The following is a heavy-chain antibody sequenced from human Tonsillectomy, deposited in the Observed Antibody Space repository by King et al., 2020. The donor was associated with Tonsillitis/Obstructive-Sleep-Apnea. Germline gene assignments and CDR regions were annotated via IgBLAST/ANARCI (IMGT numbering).Heavy chain of an antibody. V-gene: IGHV4-31*03. D-gene: IGHD5-18*01. Sequence: QLQESGPGLVKPSQTLSLTCTVSGGSISSGGYYWSWIRQHPGKGLEWIGYIYYSGSTYYNPSLKSRVTISVDTSKTQFSLKLSSVTAADTAVYYCARLVSTAMVTNWFDPWGQGTRVTVSS. J-gene: IGHJ5*02. CDR2: IYYSGST. CDR3: ARLVSTAMVTNWFDP. CDR1: GGSISSGGYY.